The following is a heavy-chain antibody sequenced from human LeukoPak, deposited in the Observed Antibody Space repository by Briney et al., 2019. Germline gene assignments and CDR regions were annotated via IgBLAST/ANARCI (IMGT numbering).Heavy chain of an antibody. CDR1: GFTLSSYG. D-gene: IGHD6-19*01. V-gene: IGHV3-30*18. CDR3: AKSGLSSGWYPYDN. J-gene: IGHJ4*02. CDR2: ISHDGNNK. Sequence: PGGSLRLSCVASGFTLSSYGMHWVRQAPGKGLEWLAVISHDGNNKYYADSVRGRFTLSRDNSKNTLYLQMNSLRAEDTAVYYCAKSGLSSGWYPYDNWGQGALVTVSS.